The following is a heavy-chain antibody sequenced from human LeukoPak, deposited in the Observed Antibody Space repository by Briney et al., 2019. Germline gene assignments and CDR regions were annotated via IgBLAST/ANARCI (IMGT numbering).Heavy chain of an antibody. J-gene: IGHJ4*02. Sequence: GGALRLSCAASGFTFSSYSMNWVRQAPGKGLEWVSSISSSSSYIYYADSLKGRFTISRDNAKNSLYLQMNSLRAEDTAVYYCATHCSGGSCLGGADYGGQGTLVTVSS. CDR2: ISSSSSYI. V-gene: IGHV3-21*01. CDR3: ATHCSGGSCLGGADY. D-gene: IGHD2-15*01. CDR1: GFTFSSYS.